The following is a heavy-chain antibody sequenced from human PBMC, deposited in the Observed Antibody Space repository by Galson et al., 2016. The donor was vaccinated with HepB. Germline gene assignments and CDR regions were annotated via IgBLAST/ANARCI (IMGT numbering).Heavy chain of an antibody. CDR2: INPSGGST. CDR1: GYTFTSYY. Sequence: SVKVSCKASGYTFTSYYMHWVRQAPGQGLEWMGIINPSGGSTNFAQKFQGRVTVTRDTSTSTVYMQLSSLRSDDTAVYYCARGLYYYDNSGYYNDYWGQGTLVTVSS. D-gene: IGHD3-22*01. V-gene: IGHV1-46*01. CDR3: ARGLYYYDNSGYYNDY. J-gene: IGHJ4*02.